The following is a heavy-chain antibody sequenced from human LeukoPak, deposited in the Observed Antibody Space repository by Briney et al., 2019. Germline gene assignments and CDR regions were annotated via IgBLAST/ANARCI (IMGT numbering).Heavy chain of an antibody. Sequence: GGSLRLSCAASGFTFGDHIMNWVRQLPGKRLEWVAYVSGSGSTVYFADSVKGRFTVSRDNGKSSLYLQMNSLRVEDTALYYCVRQFASWGQGTLVTVSS. CDR2: VSGSGSTV. V-gene: IGHV3-48*01. J-gene: IGHJ4*02. CDR1: GFTFGDHI. CDR3: VRQFAS.